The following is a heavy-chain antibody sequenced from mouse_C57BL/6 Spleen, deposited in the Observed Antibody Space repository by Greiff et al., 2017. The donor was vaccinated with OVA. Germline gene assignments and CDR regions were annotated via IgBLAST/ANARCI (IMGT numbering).Heavy chain of an antibody. J-gene: IGHJ1*03. CDR3: ARGDDGRGYFDV. D-gene: IGHD1-1*01. Sequence: VQLKQSGPELVKPGDSVKISCKASGYSFTGYFMNWVMQSHGKSLEWIGRINPYNGDTFYNQKFKGKATLTVDKSSSTAHMELRSLTSEDSAVYYCARGDDGRGYFDVWGTGTTVTVSS. CDR1: GYSFTGYF. CDR2: INPYNGDT. V-gene: IGHV1-20*01.